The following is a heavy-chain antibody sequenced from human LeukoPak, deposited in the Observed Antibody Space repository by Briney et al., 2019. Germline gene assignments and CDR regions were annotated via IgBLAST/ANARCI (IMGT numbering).Heavy chain of an antibody. J-gene: IGHJ6*02. V-gene: IGHV4-4*07. CDR3: ARELGDSSGPEYYHGMDV. CDR1: GASIRSYY. CDR2: VYISGSN. Sequence: SETLSLTCTISGASIRSYYWSWIRQPARKGLEWIGRVYISGSNNYNPSLKSRVTVSVDTSKNQFSLNLNSVTAADTAVYYCARELGDSSGPEYYHGMDVWGQGTTVTVSS. D-gene: IGHD6-19*01.